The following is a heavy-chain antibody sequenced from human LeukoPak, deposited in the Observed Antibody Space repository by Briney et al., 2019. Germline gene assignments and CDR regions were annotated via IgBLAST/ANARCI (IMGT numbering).Heavy chain of an antibody. D-gene: IGHD1-1*01. Sequence: GGSLRLSCAASGFTFSIYAIHWVRQAPGRGLECVAAISYDGNSQHYGAPVKGRFTISRDNSKNMVYLQINTLRTDDPAIYYCAKPYPTLTTSAVLDNWGQGTLVTVSS. V-gene: IGHV3-30*18. CDR1: GFTFSIYA. J-gene: IGHJ4*02. CDR2: ISYDGNSQ. CDR3: AKPYPTLTTSAVLDN.